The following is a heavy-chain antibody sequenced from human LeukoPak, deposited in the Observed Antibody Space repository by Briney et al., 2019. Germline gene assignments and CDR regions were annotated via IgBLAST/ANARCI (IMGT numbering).Heavy chain of an antibody. CDR3: ARIQSSGSSFSSFDY. CDR2: INSDGSST. Sequence: GGSLRLSCAASGFTFSSYWMHWVRQAPGKGLVWVSPINSDGSSTSYADSVKGRFTIARENTKNTLYLQMNSLTADHTAVYYCARIQSSGSSFSSFDYWGQGNLVTVSS. CDR1: GFTFSSYW. V-gene: IGHV3-74*01. D-gene: IGHD6-13*01. J-gene: IGHJ4*02.